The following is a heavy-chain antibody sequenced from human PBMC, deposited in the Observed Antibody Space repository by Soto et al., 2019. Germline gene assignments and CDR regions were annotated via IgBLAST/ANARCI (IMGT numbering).Heavy chain of an antibody. D-gene: IGHD3-22*01. Sequence: ASVKVSCKASGYTFTGYYMHWVRQAPGQGLEWMGWINPNSGGTNYAQKFQGWVTMTRDTSISTAYMELSRLRSDDTAVYYCARDYYDSSGYYPYFDYWGQGTLVTVSS. CDR1: GYTFTGYY. J-gene: IGHJ4*02. CDR2: INPNSGGT. CDR3: ARDYYDSSGYYPYFDY. V-gene: IGHV1-2*04.